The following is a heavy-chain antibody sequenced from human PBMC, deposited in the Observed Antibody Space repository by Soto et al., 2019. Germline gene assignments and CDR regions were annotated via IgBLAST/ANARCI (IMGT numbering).Heavy chain of an antibody. CDR1: GDSVSSNNYY. CDR2: IHYSGDS. J-gene: IGHJ4*02. D-gene: IGHD3-22*01. CDR3: ARDVDDSSGSQGFDY. Sequence: SETLSLTCTVIGDSVSSNNYYWSWIRQRPGKGLEWIGYIHYSGDSYDNPSLTSRITMSMDVSKNQFSLNLRSVTAADTAIYYCARDVDDSSGSQGFDYWGQGTLVTVSS. V-gene: IGHV4-31*03.